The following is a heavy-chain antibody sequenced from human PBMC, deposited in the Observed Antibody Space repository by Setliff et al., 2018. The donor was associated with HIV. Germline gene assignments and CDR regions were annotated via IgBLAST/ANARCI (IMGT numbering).Heavy chain of an antibody. D-gene: IGHD3-10*01. J-gene: IGHJ4*02. Sequence: GGSLRLSCAASGFTVSTYYMYWVRQAPGKGLEWVSTIYSGGSTYHADSVKGRFTLSRDTTKNIMFPQMNSMRPEDTPDYYCARARHYNAALDYWGQGTLVTVSS. CDR1: GFTVSTYY. V-gene: IGHV3-66*02. CDR3: ARARHYNAALDY. CDR2: IYSGGST.